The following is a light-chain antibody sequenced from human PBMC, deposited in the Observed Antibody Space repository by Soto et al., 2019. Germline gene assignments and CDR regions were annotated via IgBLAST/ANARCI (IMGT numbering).Light chain of an antibody. CDR3: MQPPHWPPT. V-gene: IGKV2-30*01. CDR2: KVS. J-gene: IGKJ1*01. Sequence: DVVLTQSPHSLAVTVGQPASISCRSSQGLVYGDGNTYLNWFHQRPGQPPRRLISKVSARDSGVPDRFSGSGSGTDFTLTISRVEAEDVGFYYCMQPPHWPPTFGQGTLVEIK. CDR1: QGLVYGDGNTY.